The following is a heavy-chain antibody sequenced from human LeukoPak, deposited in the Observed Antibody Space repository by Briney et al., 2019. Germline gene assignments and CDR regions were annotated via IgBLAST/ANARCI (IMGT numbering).Heavy chain of an antibody. V-gene: IGHV1-24*01. Sequence: SVKVSCKASGYTFTGYYMHWVRQAPGKGLEWMGGFDPEDDITIYAQKFQGRVTMTEDTSTDTAYMELSSLRSEDTAVYYCATDLSYNSSSFFDYWGQGTLVTVSS. CDR2: FDPEDDIT. CDR1: GYTFTGYY. CDR3: ATDLSYNSSSFFDY. D-gene: IGHD3-22*01. J-gene: IGHJ4*02.